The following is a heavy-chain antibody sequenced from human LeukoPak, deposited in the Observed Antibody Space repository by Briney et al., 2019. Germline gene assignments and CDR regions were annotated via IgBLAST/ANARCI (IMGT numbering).Heavy chain of an antibody. V-gene: IGHV4-34*01. CDR2: INHSGSP. D-gene: IGHD3-22*01. Sequence: SETLTLTCAVSGGSFSGYSWSWIRQPPGKGLEWIGEINHSGSPTYNPSLMNRVTISVDTSKNQFSLKLSSLTAADTAVYYCARSPPNYDSSGYYDHFDYWGQGTLVTVSS. CDR1: GGSFSGYS. J-gene: IGHJ4*02. CDR3: ARSPPNYDSSGYYDHFDY.